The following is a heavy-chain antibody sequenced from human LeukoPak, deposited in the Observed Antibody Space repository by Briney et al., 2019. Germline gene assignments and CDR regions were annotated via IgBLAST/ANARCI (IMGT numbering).Heavy chain of an antibody. CDR2: IKSKTDGGTT. D-gene: IGHD1-7*01. CDR3: TTDGYNWNYGSYYYMDV. V-gene: IGHV3-15*01. CDR1: GFTLSNAW. J-gene: IGHJ6*03. Sequence: AGGSLRLSCAASGFTLSNAWMSWVRQAPGKGLEWVGRIKSKTDGGTTDYAAPVKGRFTISRDDSKNTLYLQMNSLKTEDTAVYYCTTDGYNWNYGSYYYMDVWGKGTTVTVSS.